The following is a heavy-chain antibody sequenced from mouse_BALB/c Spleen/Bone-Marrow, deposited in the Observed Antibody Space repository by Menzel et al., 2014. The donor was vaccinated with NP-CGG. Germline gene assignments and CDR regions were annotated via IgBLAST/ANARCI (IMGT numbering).Heavy chain of an antibody. V-gene: IGHV1-63*02. CDR3: AGIYYYGSSYAMDY. J-gene: IGHJ4*01. D-gene: IGHD1-1*01. CDR2: IYPGGGYT. Sequence: VQLQQSGAELVRPGTSVKMSCKAAGYTFTNYWIGWVKQRPGHGLEWIGDIYPGGGYTSYNEKFKGKATLTADTSSSTAYMQLSNLTSEDSAIYYCAGIYYYGSSYAMDYWGQGTSVTVSS. CDR1: GYTFTNYW.